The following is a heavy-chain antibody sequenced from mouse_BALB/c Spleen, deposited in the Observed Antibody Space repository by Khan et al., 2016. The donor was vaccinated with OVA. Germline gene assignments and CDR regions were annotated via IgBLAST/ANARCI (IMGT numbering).Heavy chain of an antibody. Sequence: QIQLVQSGPELVKPGASVRISCKASGYTFTSYYIHWVKQRPGQGLEWIGWIYPGNVNTDYNEKFKGKATLTADKSSSTAYMQLSSLTSEDSAVYFCARWGGNYASYAMDYWGQGTSVTVSS. D-gene: IGHD2-1*01. V-gene: IGHV1S56*01. CDR2: IYPGNVNT. CDR1: GYTFTSYY. J-gene: IGHJ4*01. CDR3: ARWGGNYASYAMDY.